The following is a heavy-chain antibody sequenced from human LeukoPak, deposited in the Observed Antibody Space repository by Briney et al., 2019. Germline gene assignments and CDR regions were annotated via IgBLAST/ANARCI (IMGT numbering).Heavy chain of an antibody. CDR2: IYYSGST. CDR3: TPYYDSSGYHDAFDI. J-gene: IGHJ3*02. V-gene: IGHV4-59*08. Sequence: SETLSLTCTVSGGSISSYYWSWIRQPPGKGLEWIGYIYYSGSTNYNPSPKSRVTISVDTSKNQFSLKLSSVTAADTAVYYCTPYYDSSGYHDAFDIWGQETMVTVSS. CDR1: GGSISSYY. D-gene: IGHD3-22*01.